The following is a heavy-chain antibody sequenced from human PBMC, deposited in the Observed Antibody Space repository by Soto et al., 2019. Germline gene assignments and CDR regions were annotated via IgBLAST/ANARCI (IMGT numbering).Heavy chain of an antibody. CDR3: ARLDRGSLDY. CDR1: GFTFSSHS. D-gene: IGHD6-25*01. CDR2: ISSSSSYI. Sequence: EVQLVESGGGLVKPGGSLRLSCAASGFTFSSHSMNWVRQAPGKRLEWVSSISSSSSYIYYADSVKGRFTISRDNAKNLVYLQMNSLRAEDTAVYYCARLDRGSLDYWGRGTLVTVSS. J-gene: IGHJ4*02. V-gene: IGHV3-21*01.